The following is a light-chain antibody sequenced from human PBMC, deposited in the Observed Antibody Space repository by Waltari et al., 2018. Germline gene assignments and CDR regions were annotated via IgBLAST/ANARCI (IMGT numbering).Light chain of an antibody. CDR3: QQSYSTLMYT. CDR2: GVS. CDR1: QSVSNY. J-gene: IGKJ3*01. V-gene: IGKV1-39*01. Sequence: EIQMTQSPSSLYASIGDRVTITCRASQSVSNYLSWYQQKPGKAPKLLIYGVSNLQSGVPSRFSASGSGTDFTLTISSLQPEDFAIYYCQQSYSTLMYTFGPGTRVDVK.